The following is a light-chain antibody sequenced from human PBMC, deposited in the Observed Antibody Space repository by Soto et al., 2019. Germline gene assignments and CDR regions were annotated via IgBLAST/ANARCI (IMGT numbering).Light chain of an antibody. J-gene: IGKJ5*01. Sequence: EIVMTQSPVTLSVSPGERTTLSCRASQSVSSNLAWYQQGPGQAPRLLIYDASTRATGIPARFSGSGSATDFTLTISRLEPEDFALYYCQHYGTSPITFGQGTRLEIK. CDR2: DAS. CDR3: QHYGTSPIT. CDR1: QSVSSN. V-gene: IGKV3-15*01.